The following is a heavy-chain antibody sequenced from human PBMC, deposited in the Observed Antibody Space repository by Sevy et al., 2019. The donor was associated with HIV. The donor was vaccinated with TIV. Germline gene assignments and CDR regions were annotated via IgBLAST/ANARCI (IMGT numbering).Heavy chain of an antibody. J-gene: IGHJ4*02. Sequence: GGCLRLSCTASGFTFGDYAMSWVRQAPGKGLEWVAFIKSKALGGTTESAASVKGRFTISRDDSKSIAYLQMNNLKTEDTAVYYCTRWSGAQSIFDYWGQGTLVTVSS. D-gene: IGHD1-26*01. CDR2: IKSKALGGTT. CDR1: GFTFGDYA. V-gene: IGHV3-49*04. CDR3: TRWSGAQSIFDY.